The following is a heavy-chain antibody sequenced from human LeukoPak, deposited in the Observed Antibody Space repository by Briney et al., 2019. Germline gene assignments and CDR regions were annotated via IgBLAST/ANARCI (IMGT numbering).Heavy chain of an antibody. CDR3: VRDIHRYYADY. J-gene: IGHJ4*02. D-gene: IGHD3-3*01. CDR2: VKQDGSEK. V-gene: IGHV3-7*01. Sequence: GGSLRLSCAASGFTFSSYWISWVRQAPGKGLEWVANVKQDGSEKYYVDSVKGRFTISRDNAKSSLYLQMNSLRAEDTAVYYCVRDIHRYYADYWGQGTLVTVSS. CDR1: GFTFSSYW.